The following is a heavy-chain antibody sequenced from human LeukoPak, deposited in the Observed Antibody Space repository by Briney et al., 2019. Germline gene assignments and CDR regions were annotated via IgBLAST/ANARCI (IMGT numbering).Heavy chain of an antibody. J-gene: IGHJ5*02. V-gene: IGHV3-48*03. CDR2: ISSSGSTI. CDR3: ARDLDGDFSFDP. Sequence: HTGGSLRLSCAVSGFTFSSYEMNWVRQAPGKGLEWVSYISSSGSTIYYADSVKGRFTISRDNAKNSLYLQMNSMRAEDMAVYYCARDLDGDFSFDPWGQGTLVTVSS. CDR1: GFTFSSYE. D-gene: IGHD4-17*01.